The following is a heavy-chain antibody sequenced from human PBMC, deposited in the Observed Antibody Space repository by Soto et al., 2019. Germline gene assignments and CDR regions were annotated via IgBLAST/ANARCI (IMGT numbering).Heavy chain of an antibody. CDR1: GFTASSNN. V-gene: IGHV3-53*01. D-gene: IGHD3-22*01. Sequence: EVQLVESGGGLIQPGGSLRLSCAASGFTASSNNMSWVRRAPGKGLEWVSVIYSGGSTYYADSVKGRFTISRDNSKNTLYLQMNSLRAEDTAVYYCSSGYYYSYFDYWGQGTLVTVSS. CDR2: IYSGGST. CDR3: SSGYYYSYFDY. J-gene: IGHJ4*02.